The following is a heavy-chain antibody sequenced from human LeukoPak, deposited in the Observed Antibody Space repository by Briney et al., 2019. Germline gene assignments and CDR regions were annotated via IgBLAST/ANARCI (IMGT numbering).Heavy chain of an antibody. D-gene: IGHD4-17*01. Sequence: SETLFLTCTVSGGSISSYYWSWIRHPPGKGLEWIGYIYYSGSTNYNPSVKRRLTISVDASKNQFSLKLSSVTATDTAVYYCASLTTVTQGYFDFWGQGTLVTVSS. CDR2: IYYSGST. CDR3: ASLTTVTQGYFDF. V-gene: IGHV4-59*08. J-gene: IGHJ4*02. CDR1: GGSISSYY.